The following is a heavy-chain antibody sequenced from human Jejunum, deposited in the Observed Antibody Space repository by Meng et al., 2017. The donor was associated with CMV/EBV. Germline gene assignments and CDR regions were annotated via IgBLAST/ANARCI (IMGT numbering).Heavy chain of an antibody. CDR2: IRYDGNNK. CDR3: AKDPMDYYDSSGYYANY. J-gene: IGHJ4*02. Sequence: FNSYAIHWVRQAPGKGLEWVAFIRYDGNNKYYADSVKGRFSISRDNSKNTVYLQMNSLRTEDTAVYYCAKDPMDYYDSSGYYANYWGQGTLVTVSS. D-gene: IGHD3-22*01. V-gene: IGHV3-30*02. CDR1: FNSYA.